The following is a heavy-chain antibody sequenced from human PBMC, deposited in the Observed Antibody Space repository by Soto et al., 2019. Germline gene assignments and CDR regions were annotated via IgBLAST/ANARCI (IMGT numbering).Heavy chain of an antibody. CDR1: GYRFASYW. V-gene: IGHV5-10-1*01. J-gene: IGHJ5*02. D-gene: IGHD3-16*01. Sequence: GESLKISCEGSGYRFASYWITWVRQVPGKGLEWMGRIDPLDSQTNYSASFEGHVTFSADKSINTAFLQWSSLRASDTATYFCTRRGVITCGGFIVSHWFAPGGQGPRFTVS. CDR3: TRRGVITCGGFIVSHWFAP. CDR2: IDPLDSQT.